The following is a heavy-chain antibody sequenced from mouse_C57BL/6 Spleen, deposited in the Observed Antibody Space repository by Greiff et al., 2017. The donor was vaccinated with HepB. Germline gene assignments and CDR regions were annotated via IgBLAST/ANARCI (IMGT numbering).Heavy chain of an antibody. Sequence: DVHLVESGGGLVQPKGSLKLSCAASGFTFNTYAMHWVRQAPGKGLEWVARIRSKSSNYATYYADSVKDRFTISRDDSQSMLYLQMNNLKTEDTAMYYCVRDRAQAPYYAMDYWGQGTSVTVSS. J-gene: IGHJ4*01. V-gene: IGHV10-3*01. CDR2: IRSKSSNYAT. CDR3: VRDRAQAPYYAMDY. D-gene: IGHD3-2*02. CDR1: GFTFNTYA.